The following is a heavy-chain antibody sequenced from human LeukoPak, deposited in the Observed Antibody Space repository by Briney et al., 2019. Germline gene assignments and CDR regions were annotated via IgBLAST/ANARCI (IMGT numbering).Heavy chain of an antibody. CDR2: INQDGSEK. CDR3: AREGGKYDSSGYYQAYDAFDT. Sequence: GGSLRLSCAVSGFTFSNYWMSWVRQAPGKGLEWVANINQDGSEKYYVDSVKGRFTISRDNAKKSLYLQMNSLRAGDTAVYYCAREGGKYDSSGYYQAYDAFDTWGQGTMVTVSS. D-gene: IGHD3-22*01. J-gene: IGHJ3*02. V-gene: IGHV3-7*05. CDR1: GFTFSNYW.